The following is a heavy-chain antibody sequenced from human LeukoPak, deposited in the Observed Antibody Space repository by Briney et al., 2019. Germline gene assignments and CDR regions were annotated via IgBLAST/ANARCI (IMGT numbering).Heavy chain of an antibody. CDR1: GFTFSSYW. J-gene: IGHJ4*02. CDR2: IRPDVDER. CDR3: AREDGKFDY. V-gene: IGHV3-7*01. Sequence: AGSLRLSCAASGFTFSSYWMNWVRQAPGKGLEWVANIRPDVDERHYVESVRGRFTISRDNAKNLLYLQMNSLRADDTAVYYCAREDGKFDYWGQGTLVTVSP.